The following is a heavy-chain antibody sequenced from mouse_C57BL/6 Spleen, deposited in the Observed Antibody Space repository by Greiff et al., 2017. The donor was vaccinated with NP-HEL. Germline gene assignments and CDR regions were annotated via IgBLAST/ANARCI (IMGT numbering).Heavy chain of an antibody. V-gene: IGHV1-43*01. J-gene: IGHJ4*01. CDR1: GYSFTGYY. CDR3: ARPEAWDYAMDY. Sequence: DVHLVESGPELVKPGASVKISCKASGYSFTGYYMHWVKQSSEKSLEWIGEINPSTGGTSYNQKFKGKATLTVDKSSSTAYMQLKSLTSEDSAVYYCARPEAWDYAMDYWGQGTSVTVSS. CDR2: INPSTGGT.